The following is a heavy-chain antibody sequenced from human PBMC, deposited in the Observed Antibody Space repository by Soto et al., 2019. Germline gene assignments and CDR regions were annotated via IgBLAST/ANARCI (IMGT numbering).Heavy chain of an antibody. D-gene: IGHD2-15*01. CDR3: AKTWDIVVVVAATLAEGFDY. CDR1: GFTFSSYA. J-gene: IGHJ4*02. Sequence: EVQLLESGGGLVQPGGSLRLSCAASGFTFSSYAMSWVRQAPGKGLEWVSAISGSGGSTYYADSVKGRFTISRDNSKNTLYLQMNSLRAEDTAVYYCAKTWDIVVVVAATLAEGFDYWGQGTLVTVSS. CDR2: ISGSGGST. V-gene: IGHV3-23*01.